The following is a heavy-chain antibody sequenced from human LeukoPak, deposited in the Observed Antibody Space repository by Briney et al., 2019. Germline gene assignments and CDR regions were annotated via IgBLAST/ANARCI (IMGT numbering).Heavy chain of an antibody. CDR3: TKHLAYSSGWYYFDY. D-gene: IGHD6-19*01. V-gene: IGHV3-23*01. CDR1: GFTFSSYA. CDR2: ISGSGGST. Sequence: GGSLRLSCAASGFTFSSYAMSWVRQAPGKGLEWVSSISGSGGSTYYTDSVKGRFTISRDNSKNTLYLQMNSLRAGDTAVYYCTKHLAYSSGWYYFDYWGQGTLVTVSS. J-gene: IGHJ4*02.